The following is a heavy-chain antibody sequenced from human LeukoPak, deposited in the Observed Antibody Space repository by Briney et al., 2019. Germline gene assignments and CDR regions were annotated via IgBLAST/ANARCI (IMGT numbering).Heavy chain of an antibody. CDR1: GYIFTSYS. Sequence: ASVKVSCKASGYIFTSYSISWVRQAPGQGLEWMGWISAYNVDTNYVQKFQGKFTMTTDTSTSTAYMELKSLRSDDTAVYYCAREEGAPIAAANIWGLGTKVTVSS. CDR2: ISAYNVDT. D-gene: IGHD6-13*01. CDR3: AREEGAPIAAANI. V-gene: IGHV1-18*01. J-gene: IGHJ3*02.